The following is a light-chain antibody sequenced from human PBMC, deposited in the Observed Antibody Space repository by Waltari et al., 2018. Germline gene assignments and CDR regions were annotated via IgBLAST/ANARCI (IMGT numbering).Light chain of an antibody. Sequence: QSALTQPASVSGSPGQSITIPCPGTSRDVGCYHLFSWYQQHPGKAPKLMIHEVSKRPSGVSNRFSGSKSGNTASLTISGLQAEDEADYYCCSYAGSSTLVFGGGTKLTVL. V-gene: IGLV2-23*02. CDR1: SRDVGCYHL. CDR2: EVS. J-gene: IGLJ2*01. CDR3: CSYAGSSTLV.